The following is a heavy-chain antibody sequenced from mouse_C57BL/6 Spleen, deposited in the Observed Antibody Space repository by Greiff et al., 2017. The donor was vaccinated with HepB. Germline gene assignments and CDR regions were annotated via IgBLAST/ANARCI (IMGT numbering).Heavy chain of an antibody. CDR2: ISYDGSN. CDR1: GYSITSGYY. V-gene: IGHV3-6*01. J-gene: IGHJ2*01. D-gene: IGHD1-1*01. CDR3: ARGGVLLRYYFDY. Sequence: ESGPGLVKPSQSLSLTCSVTGYSITSGYYWNWIRQFPGNKLEWMGYISYDGSNNYNPSLKNRISITRDTSKNQFFLKLNSVTTEDTATYYCARGGVLLRYYFDYWGQGTTLTVSS.